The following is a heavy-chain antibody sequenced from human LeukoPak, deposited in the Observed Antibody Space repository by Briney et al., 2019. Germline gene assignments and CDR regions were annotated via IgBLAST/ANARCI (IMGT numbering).Heavy chain of an antibody. Sequence: PSETLSLTCSVSNASIISSSYYWSWIRQPPGKGLEWIGEINHSGSTNYNPSLKSRVTISVDTSKNQFSLKLSSVTAADTAVYYCAREYYDFWSGYFDYWGQGTLVTVSS. CDR1: NASIISSSYY. J-gene: IGHJ4*02. CDR3: AREYYDFWSGYFDY. V-gene: IGHV4-39*07. D-gene: IGHD3-3*01. CDR2: INHSGST.